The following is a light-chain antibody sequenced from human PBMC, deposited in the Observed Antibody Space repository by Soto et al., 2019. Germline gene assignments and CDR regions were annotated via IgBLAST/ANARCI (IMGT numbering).Light chain of an antibody. Sequence: EIVLTQSPATLSLSPGERVTLSCRASQSISSHLAWYQQKPGKAPRLLMYDASNRATGIPARFSGSGSGTDFTLTISSLEPEDFAVYYCQQRSNWPLTFGGGTKVEIK. CDR3: QQRSNWPLT. CDR1: QSISSH. V-gene: IGKV3-11*01. CDR2: DAS. J-gene: IGKJ4*01.